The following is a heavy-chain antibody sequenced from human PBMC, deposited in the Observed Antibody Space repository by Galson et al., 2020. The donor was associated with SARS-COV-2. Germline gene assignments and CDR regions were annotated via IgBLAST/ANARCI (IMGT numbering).Heavy chain of an antibody. V-gene: IGHV4-34*01. CDR1: GGSFSGYY. CDR2: INHSGST. Sequence: SQTLSLTCAVYGGSFSGYYWSWIRQPPGKGLEWIGEINHSGSTSYNPSLKSRVTISVDTSKNQFSLKLSSVTAADTAVFYCAGQRRITMFGMIINYHGFVYWGQGTLVSVSS. D-gene: IGHD3-3*01. CDR3: AGQRRITMFGMIINYHGFVY. J-gene: IGHJ4*02.